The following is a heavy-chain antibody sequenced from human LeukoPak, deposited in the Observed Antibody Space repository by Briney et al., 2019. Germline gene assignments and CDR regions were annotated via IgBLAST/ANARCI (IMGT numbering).Heavy chain of an antibody. CDR3: ARRTIFGVETLLDY. V-gene: IGHV1-69*13. J-gene: IGHJ4*02. Sequence: GASVKVSCKASGGTFSSYAISWVRQAPGQGLEWMGGIIPIFGTANYAQKFQGRVTITADESTSTAYMELSSLRSEDTAVYYSARRTIFGVETLLDYWGQGTLVTVSS. D-gene: IGHD3-3*01. CDR2: IIPIFGTA. CDR1: GGTFSSYA.